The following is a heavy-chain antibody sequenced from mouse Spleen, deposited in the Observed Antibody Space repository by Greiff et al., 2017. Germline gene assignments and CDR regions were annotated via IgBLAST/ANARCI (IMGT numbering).Heavy chain of an antibody. Sequence: EVQLQQSGAELVKPGASVKLSCTASGFNIKDYYMHWVKQRTEQGLEWIGRIDPEDGETKYAPKFQGKATKTADTSSNTAYLQLSSLTSEDTAVYYCARGDGTTGFAYWGQGTLVTVSA. J-gene: IGHJ3*01. CDR1: GFNIKDYY. D-gene: IGHD1-1*01. CDR2: IDPEDGET. CDR3: ARGDGTTGFAY. V-gene: IGHV14-2*01.